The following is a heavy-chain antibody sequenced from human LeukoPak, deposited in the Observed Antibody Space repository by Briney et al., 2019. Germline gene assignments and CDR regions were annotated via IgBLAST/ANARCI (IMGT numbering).Heavy chain of an antibody. V-gene: IGHV4-39*07. CDR3: AGGDGYNSRYFDL. CDR2: IYYSGST. D-gene: IGHD5-24*01. J-gene: IGHJ2*01. CDR1: GGSISSSSYY. Sequence: PSETLSLTCSVSGGSISSSSYYWGWIRQPPGKGLEWIGNIYYSGSTYYNPPLKSRVTISVDTSKHQFSLKLSSVTAADTAVYYCAGGDGYNSRYFDLWGRGTLVTVSS.